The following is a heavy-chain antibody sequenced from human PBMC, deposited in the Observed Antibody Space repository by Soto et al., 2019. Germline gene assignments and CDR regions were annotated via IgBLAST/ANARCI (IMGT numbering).Heavy chain of an antibody. V-gene: IGHV4-34*01. CDR3: ARGGRYNWNYERYYYYYYMDV. CDR2: INHSGST. D-gene: IGHD1-7*01. J-gene: IGHJ6*03. Sequence: SETLSLTCAVYGGSFSGYYWSWIRQPPGKGLEWIGEINHSGSTNYNPSLKSRVTISVDTSKNQFSLKLSSVTAADTAVYYCARGGRYNWNYERYYYYYYMDVWGKGTTVTVSS. CDR1: GGSFSGYY.